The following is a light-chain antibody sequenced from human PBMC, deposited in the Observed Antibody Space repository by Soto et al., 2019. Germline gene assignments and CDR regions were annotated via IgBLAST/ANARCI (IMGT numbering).Light chain of an antibody. CDR2: YDS. V-gene: IGLV3-21*04. J-gene: IGLJ1*01. CDR3: QVWDSSSDHPGYV. Sequence: SYERTQPPSVSVAPGKTARITFGGNNIGSKSVHLYQQKPGQAPVLVIYYDSDRPSVIPERFSGSNSGNTATLTISRVEAGDEADYYCQVWDSSSDHPGYVFGTGTKVTVL. CDR1: NIGSKS.